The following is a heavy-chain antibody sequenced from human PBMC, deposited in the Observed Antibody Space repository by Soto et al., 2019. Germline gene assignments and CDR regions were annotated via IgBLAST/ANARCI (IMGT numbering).Heavy chain of an antibody. J-gene: IGHJ4*02. V-gene: IGHV1-18*01. CDR1: GYTFTSYG. CDR3: ARASDFWSGYPSADY. CDR2: ISAYNGNT. Sequence: ASVKVSCKASGYTFTSYGISWVRQAPGQGLEWMGWISAYNGNTNYAQKLQGRVTMTTDTSTSTAYMELRSLRSDDTAVYYCARASDFWSGYPSADYWGQGTPVTVSS. D-gene: IGHD3-3*01.